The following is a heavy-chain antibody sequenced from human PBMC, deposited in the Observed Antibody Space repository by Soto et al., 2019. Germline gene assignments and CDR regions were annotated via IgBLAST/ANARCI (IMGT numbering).Heavy chain of an antibody. V-gene: IGHV4-4*02. D-gene: IGHD1-26*01. J-gene: IGHJ4*02. CDR1: GDSISSDYW. CDR3: AVGAAYQFDY. CDR2: IYHSGST. Sequence: SETLSLTCAVSGDSISSDYWWTWVRQPPGKGLEWIGEIYHSGSTNYNPSLKSRVTISVDKSKSQFSLKLSSVTAADTAVYYCAVGAAYQFDYWGQGTLVTVSS.